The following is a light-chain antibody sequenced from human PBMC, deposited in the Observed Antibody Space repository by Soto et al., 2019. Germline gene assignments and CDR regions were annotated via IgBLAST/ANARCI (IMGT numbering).Light chain of an antibody. CDR3: SSYTSSSRV. J-gene: IGLJ3*02. CDR1: SSDVGGYNY. Sequence: QSVLTQPASVSGSPGQSITISCTGTSSDVGGYNYVSWYQQHPGKAPKLMIYEVSNRPSGVSNRFSGSKSGNTASLTISGLRAEDEADYYCSSYTSSSRVFGGGTKVTVL. V-gene: IGLV2-14*01. CDR2: EVS.